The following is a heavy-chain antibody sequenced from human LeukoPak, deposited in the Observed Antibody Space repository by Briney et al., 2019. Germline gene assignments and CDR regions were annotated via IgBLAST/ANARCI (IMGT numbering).Heavy chain of an antibody. J-gene: IGHJ4*02. CDR1: GGSISRYY. V-gene: IGHV4-59*01. CDR3: ASGYTYDA. D-gene: IGHD5-18*01. CDR2: IHYSGTT. Sequence: ETLSLTFTVSGGSISRYYWSWIRQTPGKGLEWIGYIHYSGTTNYSPSLKGRVTISVDTSKNQFSLKLTSVTAADTGVYYCASGYTYDAWGQGTLVTVSS.